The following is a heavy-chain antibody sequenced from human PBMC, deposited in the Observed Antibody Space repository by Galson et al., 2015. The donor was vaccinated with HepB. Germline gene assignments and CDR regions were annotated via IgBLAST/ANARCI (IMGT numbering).Heavy chain of an antibody. CDR1: GYTFTSYG. Sequence: SVKVSCKASGYTFTSYGISWVRQAPGQGLEWMGWISAYNGNTNYAQKLQGRVTMTTDTSTSTAYMELRSLRSDDTAVYYCARDVGIAAAGTDWFDPWGQGTLVTVSS. J-gene: IGHJ5*02. CDR2: ISAYNGNT. CDR3: ARDVGIAAAGTDWFDP. D-gene: IGHD6-13*01. V-gene: IGHV1-18*04.